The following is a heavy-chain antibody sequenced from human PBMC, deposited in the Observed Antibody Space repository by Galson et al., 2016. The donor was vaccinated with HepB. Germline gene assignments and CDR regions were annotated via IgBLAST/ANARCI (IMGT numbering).Heavy chain of an antibody. CDR1: GFTFNTYA. CDR2: AGGSGTWI. D-gene: IGHD2-15*01. CDR3: AKDGGQCSGGICYYRNQ. J-gene: IGHJ4*02. Sequence: SLRLSCAASGFTFNTYAMTWVRQAPGKGLEWVSTAGGSGTWIFYADSVKGRFITSRDNSKSPLYLQLNSLSAEDTAVYYCAKDGGQCSGGICYYRNQWGQGTLVIVSS. V-gene: IGHV3-23*01.